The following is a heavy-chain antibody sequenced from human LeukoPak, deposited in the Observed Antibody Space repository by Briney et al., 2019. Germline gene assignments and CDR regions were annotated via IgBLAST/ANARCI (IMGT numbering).Heavy chain of an antibody. J-gene: IGHJ3*02. D-gene: IGHD4-17*01. CDR1: GYSISSDYD. CDR3: ARNKSTVTTSRHDAFDI. CDR2: IHQSVST. Sequence: SETLSLTCAVSGYSISSDYDWGWIRQPSGKGLEWIGSIHQSVSTYYNPSLKSRVTISVDTSKNQFSLKLSSVTAADTAVYFCARNKSTVTTSRHDAFDIWGQGTMVTVSS. V-gene: IGHV4-38-2*01.